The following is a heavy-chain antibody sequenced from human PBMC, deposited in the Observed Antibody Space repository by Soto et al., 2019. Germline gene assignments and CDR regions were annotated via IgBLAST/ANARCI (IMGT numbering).Heavy chain of an antibody. V-gene: IGHV3-23*01. CDR2: ISGSGGIT. CDR3: AKSAMVRGGGWFDP. D-gene: IGHD3-10*01. CDR1: GFTFSSYA. J-gene: IGHJ5*02. Sequence: EVQLLESGGGLVQPGGSLRLSCAASGFTFSSYAMSWVRQAPGKGLEWVSDISGSGGITHYADSVKGRFTISRDNSKNTLYLQMNSLRAEDTAVYYCAKSAMVRGGGWFDPWGQGTLVTVSS.